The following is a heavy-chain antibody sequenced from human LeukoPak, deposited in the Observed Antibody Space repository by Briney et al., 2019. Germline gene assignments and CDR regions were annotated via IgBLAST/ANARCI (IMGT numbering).Heavy chain of an antibody. CDR2: IYPGDSDT. V-gene: IGHV5-51*01. CDR1: GYIFTNYW. Sequence: GESLKISCKGSGYIFTNYWIAWVRQMPGEGLEWMGIIYPGDSDTKYSPSFQGQVTISDDKSISTAYLQWSSLHASDIAMYYCARRDYGGNHCVLWGQGTRLTVSS. CDR3: ARRDYGGNHCVL. D-gene: IGHD4-23*01. J-gene: IGHJ4*02.